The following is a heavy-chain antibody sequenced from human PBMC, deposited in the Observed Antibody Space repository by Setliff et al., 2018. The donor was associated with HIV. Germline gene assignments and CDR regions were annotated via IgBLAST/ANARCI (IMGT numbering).Heavy chain of an antibody. CDR1: GGSITASF. Sequence: LSLTCTVSGGSITASFWSWIRQPAGKGLEWIGRIYGTGSTTYNPSLESRVTMSVDRSNNQFSLELTSVTAADTAVYYCAKIDPGKYWSSDYWGPGTLVTVSS. J-gene: IGHJ4*02. CDR3: AKIDPGKYWSSDY. CDR2: IYGTGST. D-gene: IGHD2-8*02. V-gene: IGHV4-4*07.